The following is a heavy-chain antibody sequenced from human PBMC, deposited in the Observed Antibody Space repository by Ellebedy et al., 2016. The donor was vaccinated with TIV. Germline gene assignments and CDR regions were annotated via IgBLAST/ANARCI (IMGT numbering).Heavy chain of an antibody. V-gene: IGHV3-48*01. CDR3: ARDYYGSGSYQDY. D-gene: IGHD3-10*01. J-gene: IGHJ4*02. CDR1: GFTYSSYS. CDR2: ISSSSSTI. Sequence: PGGSLRLSCAASGFTYSSYSMNWVRQAPGKGLEWLSYISSSSSTIFYADSVKGRFTISRDNAKNSLYLQMNSLRAEDTAVYFCARDYYGSGSYQDYWGQGTLVTVSS.